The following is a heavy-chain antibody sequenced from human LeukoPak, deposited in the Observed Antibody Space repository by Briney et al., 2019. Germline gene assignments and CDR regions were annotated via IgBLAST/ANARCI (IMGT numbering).Heavy chain of an antibody. D-gene: IGHD2-2*02. CDR2: IYTSGST. J-gene: IGHJ5*02. CDR1: GGSISSGSYY. CDR3: ARDLSGCSSTSCYKWFDP. Sequence: PSETLSLTCTVSGGSISSGSYYWSWIRQPAGKGLEWIGRIYTSGSTNYNPSLKSRVTISVDTSKNQCSLKLSSVTAADTAVYYCARDLSGCSSTSCYKWFDPWGQGTLVTVSS. V-gene: IGHV4-61*02.